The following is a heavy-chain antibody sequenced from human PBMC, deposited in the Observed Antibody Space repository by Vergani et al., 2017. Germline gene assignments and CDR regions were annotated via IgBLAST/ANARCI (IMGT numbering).Heavy chain of an antibody. CDR1: GFSFDSDT. J-gene: IGHJ5*02. CDR2: ISSGGTYI. V-gene: IGHV3-21*01. D-gene: IGHD3-16*01. CDR3: ARGGTRWFDP. Sequence: EVQVVESGGGLVQPGGSLRLSCAASGFSFDSDTMNWVRQAPGKGLEWVSSISSGGTYIFYADSMKGRFIISRDNAENSLYLQMNNLRAGDTAIYYCARGGTRWFDPWGQGTLVTVSS.